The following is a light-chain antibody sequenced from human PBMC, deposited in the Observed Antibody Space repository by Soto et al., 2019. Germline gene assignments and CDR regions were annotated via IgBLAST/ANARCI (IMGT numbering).Light chain of an antibody. CDR1: SSNIGSNT. V-gene: IGLV1-44*01. CDR2: SNN. Sequence: QSVLTQPPSASGTPGQRVTISCSGSSSNIGSNTVNWYQQLPGTAPKLLIYSNNQRPSGVPDRFSGSKSGTSASLAISGLQSEDEADYYCAAWDDSLNGRYVFGTGTQVTV. CDR3: AAWDDSLNGRYV. J-gene: IGLJ1*01.